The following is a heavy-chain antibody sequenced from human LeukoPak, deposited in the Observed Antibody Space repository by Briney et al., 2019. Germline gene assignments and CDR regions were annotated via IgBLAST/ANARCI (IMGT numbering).Heavy chain of an antibody. D-gene: IGHD5-12*01. CDR2: ISSNGGST. CDR1: GFTFSSYA. V-gene: IGHV3-64D*06. J-gene: IGHJ4*02. Sequence: GGSLRLSCSASGFTFSSYAMHWVRQAPGKGLEYVSAISSNGGSTYYADSVKGRFTISRDNSKNTLYLQMSSLRAEDTAVYYCVKDNSKVDSGSDHGYYFDYWGQGTLVTVSS. CDR3: VKDNSKVDSGSDHGYYFDY.